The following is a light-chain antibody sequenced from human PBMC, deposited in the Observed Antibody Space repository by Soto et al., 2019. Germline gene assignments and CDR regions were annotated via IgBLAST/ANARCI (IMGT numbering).Light chain of an antibody. V-gene: IGLV2-8*01. CDR2: EVS. CDR3: SSYAGSNNWN. CDR1: SSDVGGYNY. Sequence: QSVLTQPPSASGCPGQSVTISCTGTSSDVGGYNYVSWYQQHPGKAPKLMIYEVSKRPSGVPDRFSGSKSGNTASLTVSGLQAEDEADYYCSSYAGSNNWNFGTGTKLTVL. J-gene: IGLJ1*01.